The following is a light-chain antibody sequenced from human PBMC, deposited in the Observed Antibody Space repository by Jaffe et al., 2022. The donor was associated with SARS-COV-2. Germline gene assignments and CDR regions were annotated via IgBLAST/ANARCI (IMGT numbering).Light chain of an antibody. Sequence: QSALTQPASVSGSPGQSITISCSGTTSDVGGYDYVSWYQQYPGKAPKLIIYDVSDRPSGVSNRFSGSKSGNTASLTISGLQAEDEADYYCSSYTSTATRVFGGGTKLTVL. V-gene: IGLV2-14*01. CDR1: TSDVGGYDY. CDR3: SSYTSTATRV. CDR2: DVS. J-gene: IGLJ3*02.